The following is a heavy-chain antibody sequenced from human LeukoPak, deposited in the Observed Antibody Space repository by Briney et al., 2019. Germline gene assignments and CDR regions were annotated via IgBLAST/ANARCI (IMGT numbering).Heavy chain of an antibody. Sequence: AGGSLKLSCAASGFTFSGSAMHWVRQASGKGLEWVGRIRSKANSYATAYAASVKGRFTISRDDSKNTAYLQMNSLKTEDTAVYYCTRLASDPAGPVDYWGQGTLVTVSS. J-gene: IGHJ4*02. V-gene: IGHV3-73*01. D-gene: IGHD2-2*01. CDR1: GFTFSGSA. CDR2: IRSKANSYAT. CDR3: TRLASDPAGPVDY.